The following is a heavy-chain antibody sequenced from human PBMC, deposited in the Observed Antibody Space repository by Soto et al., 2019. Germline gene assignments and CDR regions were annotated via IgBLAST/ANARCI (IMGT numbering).Heavy chain of an antibody. CDR1: GGSISSYY. CDR3: ARDNSVVTIFGVVIRGWFDP. Sequence: PSETLSLTSTVSGGSISSYYWSWIRQPAGKGLEWIGRIYTSGSTNYNPSLKSRVTMSVDTSKNQFSLKLSSVTAADTAVYYCARDNSVVTIFGVVIRGWFDPWGQGTLVTVSS. D-gene: IGHD3-3*01. V-gene: IGHV4-4*07. J-gene: IGHJ5*02. CDR2: IYTSGST.